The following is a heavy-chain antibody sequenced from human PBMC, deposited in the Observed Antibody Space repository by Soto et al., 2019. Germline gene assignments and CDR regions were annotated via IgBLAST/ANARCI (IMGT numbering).Heavy chain of an antibody. J-gene: IGHJ4*02. CDR1: GGSVSSNSAA. Sequence: SQTLSLTCAISGGSVSSNSAAWHWFRQSPSRGLEWLGGTDYRSKWYNDYSVSLKSRITINPDTSKNQFSLQLNSVTPEDTAVDYCARDNIVRMMDLFDYWGQGTLVTVSS. CDR3: ARDNIVRMMDLFDY. V-gene: IGHV6-1*01. CDR2: TDYRSKWYN. D-gene: IGHD5-12*01.